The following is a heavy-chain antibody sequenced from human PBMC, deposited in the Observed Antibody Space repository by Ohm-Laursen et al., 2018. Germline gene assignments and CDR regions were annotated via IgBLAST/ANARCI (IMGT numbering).Heavy chain of an antibody. V-gene: IGHV3-53*01. Sequence: GSLRLSCTASGFTVSSNYMRWVRQAPGKGLEWVSVIYSGGSTYYADSVKGRFTISRDNSKNTLYLQMNSLRAEDTAVYYCARDREITRTSYYDFWSGYYHYHYYGMDVWGQGTTVTVSS. J-gene: IGHJ6*02. CDR1: GFTVSSNY. CDR3: ARDREITRTSYYDFWSGYYHYHYYGMDV. D-gene: IGHD3-3*01. CDR2: IYSGGST.